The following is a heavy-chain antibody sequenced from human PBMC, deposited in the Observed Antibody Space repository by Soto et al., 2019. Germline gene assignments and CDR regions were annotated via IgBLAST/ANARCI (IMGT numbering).Heavy chain of an antibody. J-gene: IGHJ4*02. V-gene: IGHV3-7*01. CDR1: RFTFTSYW. CDR3: AGSVY. D-gene: IGHD3-10*01. CDR2: IKQDGSEK. Sequence: PGGSLRLSCAASRFTFTSYWMKWVRQAPGKGPEWVADIKQDGSEKYYVDSVKGRFTISRDNAKNSLYLQMNSLRAEDTAVYYCAGSVYWGQGTLVTVSS.